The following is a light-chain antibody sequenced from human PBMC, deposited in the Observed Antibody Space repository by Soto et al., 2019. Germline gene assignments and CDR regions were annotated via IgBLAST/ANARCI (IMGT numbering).Light chain of an antibody. CDR1: SSDVGAYNY. Sequence: QSVLTXPASVSGSPGQSITISCTGTSSDVGAYNYVSWYQQHPGKAPKLMIYDVTNRPSGVSNRFSGSKSGYTASLTISGLQAKDEADYYCSSYTTSSTYVFGTGTKVTVL. CDR2: DVT. V-gene: IGLV2-14*03. CDR3: SSYTTSSTYV. J-gene: IGLJ1*01.